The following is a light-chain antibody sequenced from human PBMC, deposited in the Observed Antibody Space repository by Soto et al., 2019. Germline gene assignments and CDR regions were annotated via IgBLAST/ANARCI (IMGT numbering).Light chain of an antibody. CDR3: SSYTSSSTPYV. CDR1: SSDIGDYNY. Sequence: QSALTQPASVSGSPGQSIAISCTGTSSDIGDYNYVSWYQQHPVKAPKLIIYDVSNRPSGVSDRFSGSRSGNTAPLTISGLQAEDEADYYCSSYTSSSTPYVFGTGTKLTVL. V-gene: IGLV2-14*01. CDR2: DVS. J-gene: IGLJ1*01.